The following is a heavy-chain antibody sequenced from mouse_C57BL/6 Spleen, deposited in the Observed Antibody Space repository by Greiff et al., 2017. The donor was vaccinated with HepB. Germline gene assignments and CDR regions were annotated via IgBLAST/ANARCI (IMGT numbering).Heavy chain of an antibody. CDR1: GYTFTSYW. Sequence: QVQLQQPGAELVRPGASVKLSCKASGYTFTSYWVHWVKQRPGQGLEWIGVIGPSDSYTNYNQKFKGKATLTVDTSSSTAYMQLSRLTSEDSAVYYCARRGGSSYSDFDVWGTGTTVTVSS. J-gene: IGHJ1*03. D-gene: IGHD1-1*01. CDR3: ARRGGSSYSDFDV. CDR2: IGPSDSYT. V-gene: IGHV1-59*01.